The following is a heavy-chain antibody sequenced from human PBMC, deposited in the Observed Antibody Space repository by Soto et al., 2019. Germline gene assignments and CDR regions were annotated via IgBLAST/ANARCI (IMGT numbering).Heavy chain of an antibody. CDR3: AGNSRLRYYYGMDV. J-gene: IGHJ6*02. CDR1: GGSISSGDYY. V-gene: IGHV4-30-4*01. Sequence: SETLSLTCTVSGGSISSGDYYWSWIRPPPGKGLEWIGYIYYSGSTYYNTSLKSRVTISVDTSKNQFSLKLSSVTAADTAVYYCAGNSRLRYYYGMDVWGQGTTVTVSS. CDR2: IYYSGST.